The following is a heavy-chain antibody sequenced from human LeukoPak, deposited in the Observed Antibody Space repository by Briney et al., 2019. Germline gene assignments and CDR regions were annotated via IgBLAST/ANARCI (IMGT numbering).Heavy chain of an antibody. Sequence: SGTLSLTCAVSGGSIRSTNWWTWVRQPPGKGLEWIGEISDSGSTNYNPSLKSRVIISVDKSKNQFSLKLSSVTAADTAVYYCVRDNESAYKRGYGHFFYYMDKWGKGTTVIVSS. CDR2: ISDSGST. CDR1: GGSIRSTNW. D-gene: IGHD5-18*01. V-gene: IGHV4-4*02. J-gene: IGHJ6*03. CDR3: VRDNESAYKRGYGHFFYYMDK.